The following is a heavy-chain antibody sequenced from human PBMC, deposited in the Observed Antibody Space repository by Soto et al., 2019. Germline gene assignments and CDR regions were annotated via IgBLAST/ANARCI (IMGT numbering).Heavy chain of an antibody. Sequence: QVQLVESGGGVVQPGRSLRLSCEASGFTFSSYGMHWVRQAPGKGLEWVAVIRHDGSNKYYADSVKGRFTISRDNSKNTLYLQMNGLIAEDTAMYYCARDGYSILYYSDYWGQGTLVTVSS. V-gene: IGHV3-33*01. CDR3: ARDGYSILYYSDY. J-gene: IGHJ4*02. D-gene: IGHD5-12*01. CDR2: IRHDGSNK. CDR1: GFTFSSYG.